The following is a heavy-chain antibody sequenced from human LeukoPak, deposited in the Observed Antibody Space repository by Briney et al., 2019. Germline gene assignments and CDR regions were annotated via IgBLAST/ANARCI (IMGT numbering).Heavy chain of an antibody. D-gene: IGHD5-12*01. CDR1: GDSIRSYY. J-gene: IGHJ4*01. Sequence: PSDTLSLTCTVSGDSIRSYYWNWIRRPPGKGLEWIGYIYYTGSTSYNPSLKSRVTISLDTSKRQFSLRRTSLTAADTAVHYFAGHGSSGHDPLTWGQGTLVTVPS. CDR3: AGHGSSGHDPLT. V-gene: IGHV4-59*08. CDR2: IYYTGST.